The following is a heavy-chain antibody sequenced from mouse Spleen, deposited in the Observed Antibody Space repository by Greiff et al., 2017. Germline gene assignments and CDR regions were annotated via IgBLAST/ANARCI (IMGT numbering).Heavy chain of an antibody. J-gene: IGHJ1*01. CDR1: GFTFSSYA. CDR2: INSNGGST. CDR3: ARGRYWYFDV. V-gene: IGHV5-6-2*01. Sequence: EVKLMESGGGLVKPGGSLKLSCAASGFTFSSYAMSWVRQTPEKRLEWVAAINSNGGSTYYPDTVKDRFTISRDNAKNTLYLQMSSLRSEDTALYYCARGRYWYFDVWGAGTTVTVSS.